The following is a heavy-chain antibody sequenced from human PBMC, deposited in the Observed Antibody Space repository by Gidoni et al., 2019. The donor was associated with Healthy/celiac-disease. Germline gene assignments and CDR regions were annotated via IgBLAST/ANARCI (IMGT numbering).Heavy chain of an antibody. V-gene: IGHV4-31*03. D-gene: IGHD2-15*01. Sequence: QVQLQESGPGLVKPSQTLSLTCTVSGGSISSGGYYWTWIRQHPGKGLEWIGYIYYSGSTYYNPSLKSRLTISVDTSKNQFSLDLNSVTAADTAVYFCARVRGYCSGGACQYIDYWGQGTLVTVSS. CDR2: IYYSGST. J-gene: IGHJ4*02. CDR3: ARVRGYCSGGACQYIDY. CDR1: GGSISSGGYY.